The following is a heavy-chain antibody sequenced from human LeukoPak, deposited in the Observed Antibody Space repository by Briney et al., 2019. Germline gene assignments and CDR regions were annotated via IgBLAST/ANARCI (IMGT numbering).Heavy chain of an antibody. J-gene: IGHJ4*02. CDR2: IKQDGGEK. D-gene: IGHD3-3*01. CDR1: GFTFSSYW. CDR3: AREIFWSGFFANLHFDY. V-gene: IGHV3-7*01. Sequence: PGGSLRLSCAASGFTFSSYWMSWVRQAPGKGLEWVANIKQDGGEKYYVDSVKGRFTISRDNVKNSLYLQMNSLRVEDTAVYYCAREIFWSGFFANLHFDYWGQGTLVTVSS.